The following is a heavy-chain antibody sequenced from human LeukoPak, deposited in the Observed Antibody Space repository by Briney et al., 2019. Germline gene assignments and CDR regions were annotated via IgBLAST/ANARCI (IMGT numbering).Heavy chain of an antibody. V-gene: IGHV4-4*07. CDR1: GDSISNNY. J-gene: IGHJ5*02. D-gene: IGHD3-10*01. CDR3: ARGGYYGSGNDFRFDP. CDR2: IYFSGST. Sequence: SETLSLTCSVSGDSISNNYWTWIRQPAGKGLEWIGRIYFSGSTNYNPSLKSRVTMSVDTSKNQFSLKLKSVTAADTAVYYCARGGYYGSGNDFRFDPWGQGTLVTVSS.